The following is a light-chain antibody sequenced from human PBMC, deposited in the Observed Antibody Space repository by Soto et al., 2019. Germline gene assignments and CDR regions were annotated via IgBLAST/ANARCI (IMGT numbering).Light chain of an antibody. Sequence: ETVLTQSPGTLSLSPGERATLSCRASQSVTNKYLVWYQQKPGQAPRLLIYGASSRATGIPDRFSGSGSGTDFTLEISRVETDDVGIYYCMQSTQLPPTFGQGTRLGIE. CDR2: GAS. CDR3: MQSTQLPPT. CDR1: QSVTNKY. J-gene: IGKJ5*01. V-gene: IGKV3-20*01.